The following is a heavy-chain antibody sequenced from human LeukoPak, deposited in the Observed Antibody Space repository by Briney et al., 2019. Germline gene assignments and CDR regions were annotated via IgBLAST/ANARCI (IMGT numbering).Heavy chain of an antibody. Sequence: GGSLRLSCAASGFTVSSNYMSWVRQAPGKGLEWVSVIYSGGSTYYADSVKGRFTISRDNSKNTLYLQMNSLRAEDTAVYYCARDSSSWYNWFDPRGQGTLVTVSS. V-gene: IGHV3-66*02. D-gene: IGHD6-13*01. CDR1: GFTVSSNY. CDR3: ARDSSSWYNWFDP. CDR2: IYSGGST. J-gene: IGHJ5*02.